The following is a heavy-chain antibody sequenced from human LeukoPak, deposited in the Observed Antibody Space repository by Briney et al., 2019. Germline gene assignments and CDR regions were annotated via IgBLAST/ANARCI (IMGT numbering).Heavy chain of an antibody. CDR2: ISGSGGST. J-gene: IGHJ4*02. V-gene: IGHV3-23*01. Sequence: PGGSLRLSCAASGFTFSSYAMSWVRQAPGKGLEWVSGISGSGGSTYYADSVKGRFTISRDNSKNTLYLQMNSLRAEDTAVYYCAKDFCTNGVCYLNNWGQGTLVTVSS. CDR1: GFTFSSYA. CDR3: AKDFCTNGVCYLNN. D-gene: IGHD2-8*01.